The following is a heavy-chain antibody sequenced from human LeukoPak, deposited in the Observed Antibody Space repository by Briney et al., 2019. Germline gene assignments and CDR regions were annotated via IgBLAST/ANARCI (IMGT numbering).Heavy chain of an antibody. Sequence: GGSLRLSCAASGFTFDDYGMSWVRQAPGKGLEWVSAISGSGGSTYYADSVKGRFTISRDNSKNTLYLQMDSLRADDTAVYYCARVHFYYMDIWGKGTTVTISS. J-gene: IGHJ6*03. CDR3: ARVHFYYMDI. V-gene: IGHV3-23*01. CDR2: ISGSGGST. D-gene: IGHD5/OR15-5a*01. CDR1: GFTFDDYG.